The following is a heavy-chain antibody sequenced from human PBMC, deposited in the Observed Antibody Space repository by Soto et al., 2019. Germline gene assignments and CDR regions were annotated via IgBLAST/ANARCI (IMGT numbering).Heavy chain of an antibody. J-gene: IGHJ6*03. CDR3: TTDEGPVVVPAAKHYYYMDV. CDR2: IKSKTDGGTT. Sequence: GGSLRLSCAASGFTFSNAWMSWVRQAPGKGLEWVGRIKSKTDGGTTDYAAPVKGRFTISRDDSKNTLFLQMNSLKTEDTAVYYCTTDEGPVVVPAAKHYYYMDVWGKGTTVTVSS. V-gene: IGHV3-15*01. CDR1: GFTFSNAW. D-gene: IGHD2-2*01.